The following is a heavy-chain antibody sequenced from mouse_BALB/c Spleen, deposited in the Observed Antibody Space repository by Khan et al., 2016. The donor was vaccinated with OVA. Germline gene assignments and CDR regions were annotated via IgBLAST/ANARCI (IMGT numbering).Heavy chain of an antibody. D-gene: IGHD1-2*01. CDR3: VREGACHRSDGCVAY. Sequence: QVQLKQSGAELARPGASVKMSCKTSGYTFTSYTMHWVRQRPGQAPEWIGHINPSNNYTNYNQNFKDKATLIVDKSSTTAYMQLSSLTSEDSAVYYCVREGACHRSDGCVAYWGQGTLVTVSA. J-gene: IGHJ3*01. CDR1: GYTFTSYT. V-gene: IGHV1-4*01. CDR2: INPSNNYT.